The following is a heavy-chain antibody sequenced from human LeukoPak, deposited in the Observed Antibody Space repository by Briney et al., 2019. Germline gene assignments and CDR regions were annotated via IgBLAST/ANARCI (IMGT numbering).Heavy chain of an antibody. CDR2: IYYSGST. J-gene: IGHJ3*02. D-gene: IGHD2-15*01. CDR3: ARRPGSGPDAFDI. CDR1: GGSISSYY. V-gene: IGHV4-59*08. Sequence: SETLSLTCTVSGGSISSYYWSWIRQPPGKGLEWIGYIYYSGSTNYNPSLKSRVTISVDTSKNQFSLKLSSVTAADTAVYYCARRPGSGPDAFDIWGQGTMVTVSP.